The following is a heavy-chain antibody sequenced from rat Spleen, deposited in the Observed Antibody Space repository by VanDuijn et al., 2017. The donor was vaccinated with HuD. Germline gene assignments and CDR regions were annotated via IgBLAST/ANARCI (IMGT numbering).Heavy chain of an antibody. J-gene: IGHJ3*01. CDR2: INSAGTT. CDR1: GYSITSGYG. Sequence: EVQLLESGPGLVKPSQSLSLTCSVTGYSITSGYGWNWIRKFPGNKLEWMGYINSAGTTIYSPSLKSRISITRDTSKNQFFLQVNSVTTDDTATYYCARSDGVHYFLPFADWGQGSLVTVSS. D-gene: IGHD1-12*02. CDR3: ARSDGVHYFLPFAD. V-gene: IGHV3-3*01.